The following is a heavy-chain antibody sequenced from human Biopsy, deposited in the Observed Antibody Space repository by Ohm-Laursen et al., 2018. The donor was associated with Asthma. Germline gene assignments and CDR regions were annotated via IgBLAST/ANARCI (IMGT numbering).Heavy chain of an antibody. CDR1: GGTFNTYV. V-gene: IGHV1-69*01. J-gene: IGHJ4*02. CDR3: ARKAGSCISRTCYSLDF. CDR2: INSVFGTT. D-gene: IGHD2-2*01. Sequence: SSVKVSCKSLGGTFNTYVIGWVRQAPGQGLEWMGGINSVFGTTTYPQKFQDRVTITADDSTSTVYMKLSSLRSEDTAVYYCARKAGSCISRTCYSLDFWGQGTLVTVSS.